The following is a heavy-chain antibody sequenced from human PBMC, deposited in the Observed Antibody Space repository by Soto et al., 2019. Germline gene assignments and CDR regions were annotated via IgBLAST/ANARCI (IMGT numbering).Heavy chain of an antibody. Sequence: PGGSLRLSCAASGFTFSSYGMHWVRQAPGKGLEWVAVIWYDGSNKYYADSVKGRFTISRDNSKNTLYLQMNSLRAEDTAVYYCARTTMVRGVIIYPLVDAFDIWGQGTMVTVSS. D-gene: IGHD3-10*01. V-gene: IGHV3-33*01. CDR1: GFTFSSYG. CDR2: IWYDGSNK. J-gene: IGHJ3*02. CDR3: ARTTMVRGVIIYPLVDAFDI.